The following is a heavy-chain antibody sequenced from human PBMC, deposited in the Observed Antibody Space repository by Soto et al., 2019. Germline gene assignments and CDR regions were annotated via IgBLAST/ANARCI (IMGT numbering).Heavy chain of an antibody. V-gene: IGHV3-53*01. CDR1: GFTFTGND. Sequence: EVQLVESGGGLIQPGGSLRLSCAASGFTFTGNDMNWVRQAPGKGLEWVSLLYSSGSTYYADSEKGRFTISRDNSNNTLYLQMSSLRAEDTAVYYCAARPLLPGAPWGQGTMVTVSS. D-gene: IGHD3-22*01. J-gene: IGHJ3*01. CDR2: LYSSGST. CDR3: AARPLLPGAP.